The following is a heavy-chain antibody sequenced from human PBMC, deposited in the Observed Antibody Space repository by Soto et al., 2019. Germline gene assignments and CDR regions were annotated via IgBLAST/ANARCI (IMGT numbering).Heavy chain of an antibody. CDR2: INAGSGKT. D-gene: IGHD2-8*02. Sequence: ASVKVSCKASRYSFTANVQHRLRQAPVQTPEWMGGINAGSGKTKYSQKFQGRVTITNYTSATTAYMELSSLSSVDTAMYYWARGHDDCSGGSAVVFNPWGQGTLVTVSS. V-gene: IGHV1-3*01. CDR3: ARGHDDCSGGSAVVFNP. J-gene: IGHJ5*02. CDR1: RYSFTANV.